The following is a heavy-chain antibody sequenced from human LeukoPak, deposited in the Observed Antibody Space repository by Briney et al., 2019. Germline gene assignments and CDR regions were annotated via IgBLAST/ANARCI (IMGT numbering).Heavy chain of an antibody. V-gene: IGHV4-34*01. D-gene: IGHD2-2*01. J-gene: IGHJ4*02. CDR3: ARGGKYCSSTTCYVAY. CDR2: INHSGGT. CDR1: GGSFSGYY. Sequence: SQTLSLTCAVYGGSFSGYYWSWVRQLPEGGREWDGEINHSGGTNCNPSLKSRVTISVDTSKNQFSLKLSSVTAADTAVYYCARGGKYCSSTTCYVAYWGQGALVTVSS.